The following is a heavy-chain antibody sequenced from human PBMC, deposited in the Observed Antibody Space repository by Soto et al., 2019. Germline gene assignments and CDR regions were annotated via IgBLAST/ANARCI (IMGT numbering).Heavy chain of an antibody. V-gene: IGHV6-1*01. D-gene: IGHD6-19*01. J-gene: IGHJ4*02. Sequence: QVQLQQSGPGLVQPSQTLSLTCAISGDSVSSTSTAWSWIRQSPSRGLEWLGRTYYRSNWYSVYAVSVKSRITINPDTSKNQFSLQLKSVTPEDTAVYYCARGSYYSGWVWGQGTLVTVSS. CDR1: GDSVSSTSTA. CDR3: ARGSYYSGWV. CDR2: TYYRSNWYS.